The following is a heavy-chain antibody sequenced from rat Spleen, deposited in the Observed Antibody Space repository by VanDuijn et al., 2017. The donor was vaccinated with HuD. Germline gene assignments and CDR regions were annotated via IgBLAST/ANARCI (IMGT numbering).Heavy chain of an antibody. CDR1: GFTFSSFA. D-gene: IGHD1-11*01. CDR2: ITSGGSNT. V-gene: IGHV5-25*01. Sequence: EVQLVESGGGLVQPGRSLKLSCAASGFTFSSFAMAWVRQAPKKGLEWVATITSGGSNTYYPDSVKGRFTFSRDNAKSTLYLQMDSLRSEDTATYYCAKEDYGGYKDWYFDFWGPGTMVTVSS. J-gene: IGHJ1*01. CDR3: AKEDYGGYKDWYFDF.